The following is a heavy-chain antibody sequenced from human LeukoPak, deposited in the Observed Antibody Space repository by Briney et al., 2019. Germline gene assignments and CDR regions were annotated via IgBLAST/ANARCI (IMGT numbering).Heavy chain of an antibody. CDR1: GGSISSYY. J-gene: IGHJ4*02. D-gene: IGHD5-18*01. CDR2: IYYSGST. CDR3: ARAGLNVDTAMALIFDY. V-gene: IGHV4-59*01. Sequence: PSETLSLTCTVSGGSISSYYWSWIRQPPGKGLEWIGYIYYSGSTNYNPSLKSRVTISVDTSKNQFSLKLSSVTAADTAVYYCARAGLNVDTAMALIFDYWGQGTLVTVSS.